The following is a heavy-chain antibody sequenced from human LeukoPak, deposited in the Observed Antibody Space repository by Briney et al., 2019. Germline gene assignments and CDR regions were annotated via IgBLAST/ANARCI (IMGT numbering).Heavy chain of an antibody. J-gene: IGHJ4*02. D-gene: IGHD3-9*01. CDR1: GFSFSDYC. CDR3: ATHQRYAFDY. V-gene: IGHV3-48*02. Sequence: GGSLRLSCATSGFSFSDYCMNWVRQAPGKGLEWVSNIRTSSEGANLAFYADSVKGRVTFTRDDAKNTLYLHMHSLRDDDTAVYYRATHQRYAFDYWGQGNLVTVSS. CDR2: IRTSSEGANLA.